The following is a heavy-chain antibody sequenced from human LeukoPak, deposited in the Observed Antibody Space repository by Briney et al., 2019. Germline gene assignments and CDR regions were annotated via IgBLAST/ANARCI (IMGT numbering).Heavy chain of an antibody. Sequence: ASVKVSCKASGYTFTSYGISWVRQAPGQGLEWMGWISAYNGNTNSAQKLQGRVTMTTDTSTSTAYMELRSLRSDDTAVYYCARDGSGDSSGWYGRSYNWFDPWGQGTLVTVSS. CDR1: GYTFTSYG. CDR3: ARDGSGDSSGWYGRSYNWFDP. D-gene: IGHD6-19*01. V-gene: IGHV1-18*01. J-gene: IGHJ5*02. CDR2: ISAYNGNT.